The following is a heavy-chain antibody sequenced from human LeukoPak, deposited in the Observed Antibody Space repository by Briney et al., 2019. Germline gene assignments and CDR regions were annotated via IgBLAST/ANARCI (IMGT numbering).Heavy chain of an antibody. CDR2: IDPSDSYT. J-gene: IGHJ6*02. Sequence: GESLKISCKGSRYSFTSYWISWVRQMPGKGLERMGRIDPSDSYTNYSPSFQCHVTISADKSISTAYLQWSSLKASDTAMYYCARPRPALYGSSTMDVWGQGTTVTVAS. CDR3: ARPRPALYGSSTMDV. V-gene: IGHV5-10-1*01. D-gene: IGHD3-10*01. CDR1: RYSFTSYW.